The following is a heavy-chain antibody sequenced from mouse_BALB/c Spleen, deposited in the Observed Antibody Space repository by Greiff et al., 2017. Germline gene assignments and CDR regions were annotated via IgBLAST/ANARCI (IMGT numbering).Heavy chain of an antibody. Sequence: EVKLMESGPGLVKPSQSLSLTCTVTPYSIPRVSPWNWTRPFPGNKLEWLGYISYSGSTRYNPSLKSRISITRDTSKNQFFLQLNSVTTEDTATYYCAREGDYGSSAWFAYWGQGTLVTVSA. V-gene: IGHV3-2*02. CDR1: PYSIPRVSP. CDR2: ISYSGST. CDR3: AREGDYGSSAWFAY. D-gene: IGHD1-1*01. J-gene: IGHJ3*01.